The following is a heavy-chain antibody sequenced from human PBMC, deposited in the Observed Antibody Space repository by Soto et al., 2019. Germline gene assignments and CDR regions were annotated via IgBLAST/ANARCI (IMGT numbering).Heavy chain of an antibody. V-gene: IGHV1-69*13. J-gene: IGHJ5*02. D-gene: IGHD5-12*01. CDR3: AKDGGADGYFGNWLDP. CDR2: IIPIFGTT. CDR1: GYTFTSCG. Sequence: LVKVSCKASGYTFTSCGISWGRQAPGQGLEWVARIIPIFGTTNVAQKFQGRVTITADESTTTAYMELSGLKSDDTAVYYCAKDGGADGYFGNWLDPWGQGTLVTVSS.